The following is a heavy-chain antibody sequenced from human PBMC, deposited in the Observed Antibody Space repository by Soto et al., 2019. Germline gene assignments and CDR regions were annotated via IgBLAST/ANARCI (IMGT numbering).Heavy chain of an antibody. D-gene: IGHD4-17*01. CDR2: IYHSGST. CDR3: ARDAGLSDYGSYFQH. Sequence: SETLSLTCAVSSGSISSSNWWSWVRQPPGKGLEWIGEIYHSGSTNYNPSLKSRVTISVDKSKNQFSLKLSSVTAADTAVYYCARDAGLSDYGSYFQHWGQGTLVTVSS. CDR1: SGSISSSNW. V-gene: IGHV4-4*02. J-gene: IGHJ1*01.